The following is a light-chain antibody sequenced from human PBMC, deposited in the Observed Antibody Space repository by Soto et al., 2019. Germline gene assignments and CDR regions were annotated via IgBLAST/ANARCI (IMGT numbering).Light chain of an antibody. CDR3: QQYYSSPQHT. J-gene: IGKJ2*01. CDR1: QSVLYSSNSKNY. CDR2: WAS. V-gene: IGKV4-1*01. Sequence: DIVMTQSPDSLAVSPGERATINCKSSQSVLYSSNSKNYLAWYQQKPGQPPKLLIYWASTRESGVPDRFSGSGSGTDFTLTISSLQAEDVAVYYCQQYYSSPQHTFGQGTKLEIK.